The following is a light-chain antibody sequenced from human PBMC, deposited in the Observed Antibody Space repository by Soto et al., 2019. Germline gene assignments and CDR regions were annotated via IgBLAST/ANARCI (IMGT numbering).Light chain of an antibody. CDR1: QSVSSNS. J-gene: IGKJ1*01. V-gene: IGKV3-20*01. CDR3: QQFDGSPPSWT. Sequence: ERVWTQSPGTLSLSPGERATLSCRASQSVSSNSLAWYQQKRGQAPSLLIYGASSRSTGTADRFSGSGCGTDLILSISRLEPEDCAVYYSQQFDGSPPSWTFGQGTKVEI. CDR2: GAS.